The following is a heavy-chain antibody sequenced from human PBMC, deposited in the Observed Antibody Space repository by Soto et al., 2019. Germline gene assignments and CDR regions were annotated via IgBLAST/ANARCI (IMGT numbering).Heavy chain of an antibody. CDR1: GFTFSSFG. Sequence: ESGGGVVQPGRSLRLSCAASGFTFSSFGMDWVRQAPGKGLEWVAVISNDGSNKYYGDSVKGRFTFSRDNSKNMLYLQMNSLRPEDTAVYYCAKRKRGAPVSYFDYWGQGTLVTVSS. CDR2: ISNDGSNK. V-gene: IGHV3-30*18. CDR3: AKRKRGAPVSYFDY. D-gene: IGHD1-26*01. J-gene: IGHJ4*02.